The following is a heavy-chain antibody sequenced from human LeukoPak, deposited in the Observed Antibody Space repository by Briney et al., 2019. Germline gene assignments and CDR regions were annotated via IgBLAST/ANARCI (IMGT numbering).Heavy chain of an antibody. Sequence: PGGSLRLSCAASGFTVSSIYMNWVRQAPGKGLEWVSVIYSGGTTYYADSVKGRFTISRDNSKNTLYLQVNRLRVEDTAVYFCARASTIGAAGLFDFWGQGTLVTVSS. D-gene: IGHD6-13*01. V-gene: IGHV3-53*01. J-gene: IGHJ4*02. CDR1: GFTVSSIY. CDR2: IYSGGTT. CDR3: ARASTIGAAGLFDF.